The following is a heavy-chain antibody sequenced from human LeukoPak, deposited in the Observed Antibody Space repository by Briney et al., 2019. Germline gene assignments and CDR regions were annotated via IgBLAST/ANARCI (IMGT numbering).Heavy chain of an antibody. CDR3: ASPSGSYEAYYYYMDV. Sequence: PGGSLRLSCAASGFTFSSYEMNWVRQAPGKGLEWVSYISSSGSTIYYADSVKGRFTISRDNAKNSLYLQMNSLRAEDTAVYYCASPSGSYEAYYYYMDVWGKGTTVNVSS. V-gene: IGHV3-48*03. CDR1: GFTFSSYE. CDR2: ISSSGSTI. D-gene: IGHD1-26*01. J-gene: IGHJ6*03.